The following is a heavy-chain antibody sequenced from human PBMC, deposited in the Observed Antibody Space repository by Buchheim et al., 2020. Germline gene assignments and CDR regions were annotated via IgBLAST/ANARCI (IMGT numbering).Heavy chain of an antibody. J-gene: IGHJ6*02. CDR2: MNPNSGNT. CDR1: GYTFTSYD. V-gene: IGHV1-8*01. CDR3: ARGRSNQYYDFWSGHYYYYGMDV. D-gene: IGHD3-3*01. Sequence: QVQLVQSGAEVKKPGASVKVSCKASGYTFTSYDINWVRQATGQGLEWMGWMNPNSGNTGYAQKFQGRVTMTRNTSISTAYMELSSLRSEDTAVYYCARGRSNQYYDFWSGHYYYYGMDVWGQGTT.